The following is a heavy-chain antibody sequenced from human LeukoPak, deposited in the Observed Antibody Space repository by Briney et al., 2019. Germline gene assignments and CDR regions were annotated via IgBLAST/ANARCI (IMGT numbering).Heavy chain of an antibody. CDR1: GASISSSSYY. J-gene: IGHJ4*02. V-gene: IGHV4-30-2*01. CDR2: IYHSGST. D-gene: IGHD3-22*01. Sequence: PSETLSLTCSVSGASISSSSYYWSWIRQPPGKGLEWIGYIYHSGSTYYNPSLKSRVTISVDRSKNQFSLKLSSVTAADTAVYYCAKDHESDGYPCLDHWGLGTLVTVSS. CDR3: AKDHESDGYPCLDH.